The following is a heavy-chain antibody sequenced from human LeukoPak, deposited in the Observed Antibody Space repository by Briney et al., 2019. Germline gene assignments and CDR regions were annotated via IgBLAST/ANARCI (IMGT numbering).Heavy chain of an antibody. CDR2: IIPLFGIG. D-gene: IGHD2-21*02. J-gene: IGHJ4*02. V-gene: IGHV1-69*13. Sequence: GASVKVSCMASGGTFSNYVISWVRQAPGRGLEWMGGIIPLFGIGNYTQKFQGRVTITADESTSTTYMELSSLRSEDTAVYYCARDHGGDGLFDDYWGQGTLVTVSS. CDR3: ARDHGGDGLFDDY. CDR1: GGTFSNYV.